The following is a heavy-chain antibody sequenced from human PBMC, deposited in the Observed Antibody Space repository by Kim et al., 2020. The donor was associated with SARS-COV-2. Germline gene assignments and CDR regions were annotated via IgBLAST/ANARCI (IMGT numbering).Heavy chain of an antibody. D-gene: IGHD3-10*01. CDR3: VRGGGSYWYLDL. J-gene: IGHJ2*01. V-gene: IGHV3-74*01. Sequence: CADSVKVRFTISRDNAKNTLYLQMNSLRAEDTAVYYCVRGGGSYWYLDLWGRGTLVTVSS.